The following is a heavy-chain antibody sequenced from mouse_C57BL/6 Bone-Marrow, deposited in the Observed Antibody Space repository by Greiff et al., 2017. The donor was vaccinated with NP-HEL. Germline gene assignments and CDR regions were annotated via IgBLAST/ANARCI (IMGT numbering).Heavy chain of an antibody. CDR3: ARSPPYYFDY. CDR2: IYPGDGDT. J-gene: IGHJ2*01. Sequence: VKLMESGPELVKPGASVKISCKASGYAFSSSWMNWVKQRPGKGLEWIGRIYPGDGDTNYNGKFKGKATLTADKSSSTAYMQLSSLTSEDSAVYFCARSPPYYFDYWGQGTTLTVSS. V-gene: IGHV1-82*01. CDR1: GYAFSSSW.